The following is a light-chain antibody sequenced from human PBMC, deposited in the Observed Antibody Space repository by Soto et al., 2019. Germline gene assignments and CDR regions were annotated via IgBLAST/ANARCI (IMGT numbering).Light chain of an antibody. J-gene: IGKJ1*01. CDR2: WAS. V-gene: IGKV4-1*01. Sequence: IVMTQSPDSLTVSLGERATINCKSNHTVLYSSNNKNYLTWYQQKAGQPPKLLIYWASTRESGVPDRFSGSGSGTDFTLTISSLQAEDVAVYYCQRHYSLPQTFGQGTKVEIK. CDR1: HTVLYSSNNKNY. CDR3: QRHYSLPQT.